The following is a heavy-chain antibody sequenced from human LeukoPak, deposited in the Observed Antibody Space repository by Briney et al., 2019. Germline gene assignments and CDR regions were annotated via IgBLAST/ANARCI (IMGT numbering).Heavy chain of an antibody. Sequence: ASVKVSCKASGYTFTSYYMHWVRQAPGQGLEWMGIINPSGGSTSYARKFQGRVTMTRDTSTSTVYMELSSLRSEDTAVYYCARAPIAAAGRRGVSYFDYWGQGTLVTVSS. CDR3: ARAPIAAAGRRGVSYFDY. CDR1: GYTFTSYY. CDR2: INPSGGST. J-gene: IGHJ4*02. V-gene: IGHV1-46*01. D-gene: IGHD6-13*01.